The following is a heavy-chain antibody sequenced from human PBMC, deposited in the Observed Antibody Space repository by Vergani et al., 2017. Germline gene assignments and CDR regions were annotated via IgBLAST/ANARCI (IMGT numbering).Heavy chain of an antibody. Sequence: QVQLVQSGAEVKKPGASVKVSCKASGYTFTGYYMHWVRQAPGQGLEWMGWINPNSGGTNYAQKFQGRVTMTRDTSISTAYMELSRLRSDDTAVYYCARPHGDILPPGPRRLDYWGQGTLVTVSS. V-gene: IGHV1-2*02. CDR3: ARPHGDILPPGPRRLDY. CDR1: GYTFTGYY. CDR2: INPNSGGT. J-gene: IGHJ4*02.